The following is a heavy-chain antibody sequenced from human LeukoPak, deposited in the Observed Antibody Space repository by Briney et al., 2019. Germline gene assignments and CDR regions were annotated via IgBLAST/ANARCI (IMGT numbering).Heavy chain of an antibody. V-gene: IGHV1-69*13. D-gene: IGHD2-8*01. CDR2: IIPIFGTA. Sequence: WASVKVSCKASGGTFSSYAISWVRQAPGQGLEWMGGIIPIFGTANYAQKFQGRVTITADESTSTAYMELSSLRSEDTAVYYCARTPGPERYCTNGVCYFYDYWGRGTLVTVSS. CDR1: GGTFSSYA. CDR3: ARTPGPERYCTNGVCYFYDY. J-gene: IGHJ4*02.